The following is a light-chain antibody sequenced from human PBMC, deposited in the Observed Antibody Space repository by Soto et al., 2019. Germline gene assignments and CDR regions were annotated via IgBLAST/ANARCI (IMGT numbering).Light chain of an antibody. V-gene: IGLV2-14*01. CDR1: SSDVGGYKY. CDR2: DVS. Sequence: QSALTQPASVSGSPGQSITISCTGTSSDVGGYKYVSWYQHHPGKGPKLMLYDVSNRPSGVSNRFSGSKSGNTASLTISGLQAADEADYYCSSYTSSTTYVFGTGTKLTVL. J-gene: IGLJ1*01. CDR3: SSYTSSTTYV.